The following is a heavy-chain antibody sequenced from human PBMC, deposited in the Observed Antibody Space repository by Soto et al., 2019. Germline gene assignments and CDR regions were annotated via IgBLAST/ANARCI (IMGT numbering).Heavy chain of an antibody. D-gene: IGHD3-3*01. CDR3: AREGMYYDFWSGYPEDYYYYMDV. J-gene: IGHJ6*03. V-gene: IGHV3-30*03. CDR1: GFTFSSYG. Sequence: GGSLRLSCAASGFTFSSYGMHWVRQAPGKGLEWVAVISYDGSNKYYADSVKGRFTISRDNSKNTLYLQMNSLRAEDTAVYYCAREGMYYDFWSGYPEDYYYYMDVWGKGTTVTVSS. CDR2: ISYDGSNK.